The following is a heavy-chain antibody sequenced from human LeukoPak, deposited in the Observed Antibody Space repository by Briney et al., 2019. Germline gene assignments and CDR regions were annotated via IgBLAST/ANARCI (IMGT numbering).Heavy chain of an antibody. Sequence: GGSLRLSCVPSGFTFDEYGMTWVRQARGKGLEWVSGINWNGGSTGYSDSVKGRFTISRDNAKNSLYLQMISLRAEDTALYYCARAAVAYYYYYYMDVWGKGTTVTVSS. CDR1: GFTFDEYG. CDR3: ARAAVAYYYYYYMDV. D-gene: IGHD6-19*01. J-gene: IGHJ6*03. CDR2: INWNGGST. V-gene: IGHV3-20*04.